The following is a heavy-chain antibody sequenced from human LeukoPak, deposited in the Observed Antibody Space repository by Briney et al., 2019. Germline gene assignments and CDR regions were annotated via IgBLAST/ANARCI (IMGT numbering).Heavy chain of an antibody. CDR3: VGTIASRGSEY. D-gene: IGHD6-6*01. CDR1: GFTFSNYG. Sequence: QAGGSLRLSCAASGFTFSNYGVSWVRQAPGKGLEWVSGIRSAVDTTHYADSVKGRFTVSRDNAKNTVYLQMNNLRVDDTAMYYCVGTIASRGSEYWGQGALVTVSS. J-gene: IGHJ4*02. CDR2: IRSAVDTT. V-gene: IGHV3-23*01.